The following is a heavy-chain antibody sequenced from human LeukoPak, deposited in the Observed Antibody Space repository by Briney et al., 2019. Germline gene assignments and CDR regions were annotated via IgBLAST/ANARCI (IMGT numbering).Heavy chain of an antibody. CDR2: IYYSGYT. CDR1: GGSISSYY. CDR3: ARHPVSRRKFDY. Sequence: SETLSLTCTVSGGSISSYYWTWIRQPPGKGLEWIGFIYYSGYTNYSPSLKSRVTISVDTSKNQFSLKLSSVTAADTAVYYCARHPVSRRKFDYWGQGTLVTVSS. V-gene: IGHV4-59*08. D-gene: IGHD2-2*01. J-gene: IGHJ4*02.